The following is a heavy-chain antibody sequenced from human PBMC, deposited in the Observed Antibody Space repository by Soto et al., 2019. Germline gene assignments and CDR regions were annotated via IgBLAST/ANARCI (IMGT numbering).Heavy chain of an antibody. Sequence: PPETLALTYTVSGGSISSSYWSGSREPPGKGVEWIAYIYYSGSTTYNPSLRSRVTISVDASKNHVSLKLTYMNTADTDVYFCARGSRIAALTAMDVWGQGTTVT. J-gene: IGHJ6*02. CDR2: IYYSGST. D-gene: IGHD6-6*01. V-gene: IGHV4-59*01. CDR3: ARGSRIAALTAMDV. CDR1: GGSISSSY.